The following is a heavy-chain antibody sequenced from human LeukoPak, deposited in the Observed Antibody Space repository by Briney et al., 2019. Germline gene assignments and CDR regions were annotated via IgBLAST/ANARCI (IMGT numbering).Heavy chain of an antibody. V-gene: IGHV3-11*01. D-gene: IGHD3-10*01. CDR1: GFTFSDYY. J-gene: IGHJ4*02. Sequence: GGSLRLSCAASGFTFSDYYMSWIRQAPGKGLECVSYISSSGSTIYYADSVKGRFTISRDNAKNSLYLQTNSLRAEDTAVYYCARGRFVGRYFDYWGQGTLVTVSS. CDR3: ARGRFVGRYFDY. CDR2: ISSSGSTI.